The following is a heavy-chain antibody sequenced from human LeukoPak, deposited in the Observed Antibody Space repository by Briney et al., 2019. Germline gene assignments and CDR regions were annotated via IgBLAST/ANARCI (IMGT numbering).Heavy chain of an antibody. CDR2: IRYDGSNK. CDR3: AKDGSMVRGVIIYYYYMDV. Sequence: PGGSLRLSCAASGFTFSSYGMHWVRQAPGKGLEWVAFIRYDGSNKYYADSVKGRFTISRDNSKNTLYLQMNSLRAEDTAVYYCAKDGSMVRGVIIYYYYMDVWGKGTTVTISS. V-gene: IGHV3-30*02. J-gene: IGHJ6*03. CDR1: GFTFSSYG. D-gene: IGHD3-10*01.